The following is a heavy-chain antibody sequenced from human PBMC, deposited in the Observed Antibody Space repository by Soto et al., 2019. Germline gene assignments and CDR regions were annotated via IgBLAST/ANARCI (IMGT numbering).Heavy chain of an antibody. CDR3: AKDHAGYSSGWYFDY. CDR1: GFTFSSYA. D-gene: IGHD6-19*01. CDR2: IRGSGGST. J-gene: IGHJ4*02. V-gene: IGHV3-23*01. Sequence: GGSLRLSCAASGFTFSSYAMSWVRQAPGKGLEWVSAIRGSGGSTYYADSVKGRFTISRDNSKNTLYLQMNSLRAEDTAVYYCAKDHAGYSSGWYFDYWGQGTLVTVSS.